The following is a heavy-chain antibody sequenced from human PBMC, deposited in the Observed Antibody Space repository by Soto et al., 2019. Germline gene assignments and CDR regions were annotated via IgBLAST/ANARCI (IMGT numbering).Heavy chain of an antibody. J-gene: IGHJ3*02. Sequence: LRRSCAANGFSFGRYALTWLHQAPGRGLEWVAALGGIGSSTYYANDVKCRYNISRDNYKDMLNLVMHSLRAEATAVYYGAEGARILDYGFCSGGNDAFDIWGQGTKGT. CDR3: AEGARILDYGFCSGGNDAFDI. D-gene: IGHD2-15*01. CDR2: LGGIGSST. V-gene: IGHV3-23*01. CDR1: GFSFGRYA.